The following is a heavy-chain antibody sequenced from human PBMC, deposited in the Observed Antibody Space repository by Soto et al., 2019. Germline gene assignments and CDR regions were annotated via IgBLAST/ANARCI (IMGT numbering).Heavy chain of an antibody. V-gene: IGHV3-23*01. CDR1: AFTFRNVA. J-gene: IGHJ5*01. Sequence: GGSLRLSCESSAFTFRNVAMSWVRQAPGQGLEWVSSILGSGDSTYYADSVKGRFSISRVNSKNTLYLQMNSLRAEDTAIYYCAKDNPVGATPGWFDSWGQRTLVTVS. CDR3: AKDNPVGATPGWFDS. CDR2: ILGSGDST. D-gene: IGHD1-26*01.